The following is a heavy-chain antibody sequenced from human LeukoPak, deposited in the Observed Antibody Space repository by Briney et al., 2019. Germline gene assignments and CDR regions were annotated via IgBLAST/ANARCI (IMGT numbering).Heavy chain of an antibody. CDR3: ARGVTMIVVVIHDWYFDL. Sequence: PSETLSLTCTVSGGSISSGDYYWSWIRQPPGKGLEWIGYIYYSGSTYYNPSLKSRVTISVDTSKNQFSLKLTSVTAADTAVYYCARGVTMIVVVIHDWYFDLWGRGTLVTVSS. CDR1: GGSISSGDYY. J-gene: IGHJ2*01. V-gene: IGHV4-30-4*01. CDR2: IYYSGST. D-gene: IGHD3-22*01.